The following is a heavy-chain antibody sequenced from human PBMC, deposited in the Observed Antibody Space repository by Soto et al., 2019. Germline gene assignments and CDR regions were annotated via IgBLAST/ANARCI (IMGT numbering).Heavy chain of an antibody. V-gene: IGHV1-2*04. Sequence: QVQLVQSGAEVKKPGASVKVYCKASGYTFTGYYMHWVRQAPGQGLEWMGWINPNSGGTNYAQKFQGWVTMTRDTSISTAYMELSRLRSDDTAVYYCARNAPQNYDFWSGHYGMDVWGQGTTVTVSS. CDR3: ARNAPQNYDFWSGHYGMDV. CDR1: GYTFTGYY. CDR2: INPNSGGT. J-gene: IGHJ6*02. D-gene: IGHD3-3*01.